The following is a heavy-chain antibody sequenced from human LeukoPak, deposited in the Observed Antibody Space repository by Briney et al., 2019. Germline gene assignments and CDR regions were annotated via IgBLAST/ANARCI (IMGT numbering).Heavy chain of an antibody. J-gene: IGHJ4*02. CDR1: GFTFSSYS. Sequence: PGGSLRLSCAASGFTFSSYSMNWVRQAPGKGLEWVSSISSSSSYIYYADSVKGRFTISRDNARNSLYLQMNSLRGEDTAVYYCARYASYKYSGTYYYDFWGQGTLVSVSS. CDR2: ISSSSSYI. CDR3: ARYASYKYSGTYYYDF. V-gene: IGHV3-21*01. D-gene: IGHD1-26*01.